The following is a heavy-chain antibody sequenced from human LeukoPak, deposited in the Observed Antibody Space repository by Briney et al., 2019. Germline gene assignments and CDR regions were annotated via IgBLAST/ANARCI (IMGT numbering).Heavy chain of an antibody. V-gene: IGHV3-30*04. CDR2: ISYDGSNK. D-gene: IGHD3/OR15-3a*01. Sequence: PGGSLTLYCAASGFTFSSYAMHWVPQAPGKGLEWVADISYDGSNKYYADSVKGRFTISRDNSKNTLYLQMNSLRAEDTAVYYCARDPPRTGYYMEYWGQGTLVTVSS. CDR1: GFTFSSYA. J-gene: IGHJ4*02. CDR3: ARDPPRTGYYMEY.